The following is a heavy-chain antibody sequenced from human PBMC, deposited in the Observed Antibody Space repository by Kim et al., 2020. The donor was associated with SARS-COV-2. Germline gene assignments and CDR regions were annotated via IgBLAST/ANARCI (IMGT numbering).Heavy chain of an antibody. V-gene: IGHV3-21*01. J-gene: IGHJ4*02. Sequence: GGSLRLSCAASGFTFSSYSMNWVLQAPGKGLEWVSSISSSSSYIYYADSVKGRFTISRDNAKNSLYLQMNSLRAEDTAVYYCATRSLTYDFWSGYYSFDYWGQGTLVTVSS. D-gene: IGHD3-3*01. CDR1: GFTFSSYS. CDR3: ATRSLTYDFWSGYYSFDY. CDR2: ISSSSSYI.